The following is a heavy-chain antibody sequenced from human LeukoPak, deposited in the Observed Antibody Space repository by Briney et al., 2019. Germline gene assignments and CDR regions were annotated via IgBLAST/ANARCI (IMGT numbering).Heavy chain of an antibody. J-gene: IGHJ4*02. CDR2: IYYSGST. Sequence: SETLSLTCTVSGSSISTYYWSWIRQPPGKGLEWIGYIYYSGSTNYNPSLKSRVTISVDTSKNQLSLKLSSVAAADTAVYYCARARSSSWPPWFGYRGQGTLVTVSS. V-gene: IGHV4-59*01. D-gene: IGHD6-13*01. CDR1: GSSISTYY. CDR3: ARARSSSWPPWFGY.